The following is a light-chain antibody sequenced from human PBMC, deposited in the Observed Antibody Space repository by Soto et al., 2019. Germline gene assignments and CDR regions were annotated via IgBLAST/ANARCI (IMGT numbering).Light chain of an antibody. J-gene: IGLJ7*01. Sequence: QSVLTQPASVSGSPGQSITISCTGTSNDVGIYNYVSWYQQHPCKAPKLMIYEVTNRPSGVSDRFSGSKSDNTASLTISGLPAEDEADYYCSSYTISSTWVFGGGTQLTVL. V-gene: IGLV2-14*01. CDR1: SNDVGIYNY. CDR2: EVT. CDR3: SSYTISSTWV.